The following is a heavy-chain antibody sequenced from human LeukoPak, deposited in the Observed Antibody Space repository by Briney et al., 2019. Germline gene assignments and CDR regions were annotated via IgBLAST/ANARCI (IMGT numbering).Heavy chain of an antibody. D-gene: IGHD4-11*01. CDR1: GFTFSSYS. V-gene: IGHV3-48*01. CDR2: ISSSGTI. CDR3: AREWPRADYIFDY. Sequence: GGSLRLSCAASGFTFSSYSMNWVRQAPGKGLEWVSYISSSGTIYYVDSVKGRFTISRDNAKNSLYLQMNSLRAEDTAVYYCAREWPRADYIFDYWGQGTLVTVSS. J-gene: IGHJ4*02.